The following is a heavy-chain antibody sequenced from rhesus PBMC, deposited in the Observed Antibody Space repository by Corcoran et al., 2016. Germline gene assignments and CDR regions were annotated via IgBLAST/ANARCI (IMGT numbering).Heavy chain of an antibody. CDR3: ATDLRDV. V-gene: IGHV1-111*02. CDR1: GYHFTAHY. J-gene: IGHJ5-2*02. CDR2: FDPEDGEA. Sequence: EVQLGQSGAEVKKPGASVKSSCKASGYHFTAHYLHWVRQAPGKGLEWMERFDPEDGEALPAQTYQARATITADTSTDTAYMELSSLRSEDTAVYYCATDLRDVWGRGVLVTVSS.